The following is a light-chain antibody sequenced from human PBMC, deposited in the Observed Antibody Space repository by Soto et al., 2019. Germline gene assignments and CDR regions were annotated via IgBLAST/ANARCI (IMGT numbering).Light chain of an antibody. CDR3: AAWDDSLSGDV. Sequence: QSVLTQPPSASGTPGQRVTISCSGSSSNIGSNYVYWYQQLPGTAPKLLIYRNIQRPSGVPVRFSGSKSGTSASLAISGLRSEDEADYYCAAWDDSLSGDVFGTGTKVTVL. CDR2: RNI. V-gene: IGLV1-47*01. CDR1: SSNIGSNY. J-gene: IGLJ1*01.